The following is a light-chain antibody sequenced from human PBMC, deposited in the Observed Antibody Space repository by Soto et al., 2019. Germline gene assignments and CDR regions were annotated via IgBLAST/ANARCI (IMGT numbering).Light chain of an antibody. Sequence: EIVLTQSPGTLSLSPGERATLSCRASQSVSSSYLTWYQHKPGQGPRLLVYGASSRATGIPDRFSGSGSGTDFTLTISRLEPEDFAVYYCQQYGRPPPYTFGQGTKLEIK. J-gene: IGKJ2*01. CDR2: GAS. CDR1: QSVSSSY. CDR3: QQYGRPPPYT. V-gene: IGKV3-20*01.